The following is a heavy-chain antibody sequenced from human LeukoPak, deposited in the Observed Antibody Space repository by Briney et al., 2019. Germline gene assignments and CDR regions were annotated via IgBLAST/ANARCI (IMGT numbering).Heavy chain of an antibody. J-gene: IGHJ4*02. CDR2: ISGRGGST. Sequence: PGGSLRLSCAASGFTFSSYAMSWVRQAPGKGLEWVSAISGRGGSTYYADSVKGRFTISRDNSKNTLYLQMNSLRAEDTAVYYCAKDILLMRQWLVMADFQDYWGQGTLVTVSS. CDR3: AKDILLMRQWLVMADFQDY. V-gene: IGHV3-23*01. CDR1: GFTFSSYA. D-gene: IGHD6-19*01.